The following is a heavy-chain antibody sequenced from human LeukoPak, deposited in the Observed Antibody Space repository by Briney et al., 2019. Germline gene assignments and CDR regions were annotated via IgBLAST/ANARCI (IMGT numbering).Heavy chain of an antibody. V-gene: IGHV3-66*04. J-gene: IGHJ4*02. Sequence: PGGSLRLSCAASGFSVGSNYMGWVRQAPGEGLEWVSVIYPGGTTYYPDSVKGRFTISRDNSKNTLFLQMNSLRAEDTAIYYCARLAVAYFDSWGQGTLVSVSS. CDR3: ARLAVAYFDS. CDR1: GFSVGSNY. D-gene: IGHD6-19*01. CDR2: IYPGGTT.